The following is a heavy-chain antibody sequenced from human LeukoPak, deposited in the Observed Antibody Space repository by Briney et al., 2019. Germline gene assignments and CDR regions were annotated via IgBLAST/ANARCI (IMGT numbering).Heavy chain of an antibody. CDR3: ARSDYYGLNPLDY. V-gene: IGHV3-33*01. CDR2: IWYDGSNK. D-gene: IGHD3-22*01. J-gene: IGHJ4*02. Sequence: GGSLRLSCAASGFTFSSYGMHWVRQAPGKGLEWVAVIWYDGSNKYYADSVKGRFTISRDNSKNTLYLQMNSLRAEDTAVYYCARSDYYGLNPLDYWRQGTLVTVST. CDR1: GFTFSSYG.